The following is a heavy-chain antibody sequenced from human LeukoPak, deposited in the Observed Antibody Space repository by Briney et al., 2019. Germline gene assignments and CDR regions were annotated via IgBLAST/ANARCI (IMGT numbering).Heavy chain of an antibody. V-gene: IGHV3-7*01. CDR1: GFTFSTYW. CDR3: ARDLVTEPTGDWFDP. D-gene: IGHD2-21*01. J-gene: IGHJ5*02. Sequence: QPGGSLRLSCVASGFTFSTYWMAWVRQAPGKGLEWVANIKYDGIEKYYMDSVKGRFTISRVNAKNSLYLHMNNLRDDDTAVYYCARDLVTEPTGDWFDPWGQGTLVTVSS. CDR2: IKYDGIEK.